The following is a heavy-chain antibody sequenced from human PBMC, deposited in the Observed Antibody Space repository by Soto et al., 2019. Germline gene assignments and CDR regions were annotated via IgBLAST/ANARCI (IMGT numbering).Heavy chain of an antibody. J-gene: IGHJ4*02. Sequence: GGSLRLSCAASGFTFSSYGMYWFRQAPGKGLEWVALLSWDGSTEYYAASVKGRFTISRDISKNTLYLQINSLRAEDTAVYYCAKSRVPTAARDYYLDSWGQGTLVTVSS. CDR2: LSWDGSTE. CDR3: AKSRVPTAARDYYLDS. V-gene: IGHV3-30*18. D-gene: IGHD2-2*01. CDR1: GFTFSSYG.